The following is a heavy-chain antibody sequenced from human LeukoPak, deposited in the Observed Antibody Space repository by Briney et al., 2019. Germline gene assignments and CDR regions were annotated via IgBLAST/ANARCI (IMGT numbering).Heavy chain of an antibody. CDR1: GFTFSSYD. CDR2: IGTAGDT. CDR3: AKGRKVWFGDRHFGGYYYYYMDV. D-gene: IGHD3-10*01. V-gene: IGHV3-13*01. Sequence: GGSLRLSCAASGFTFSSYDMHWVRQATGKGLEWVSAIGTAGDTYYPGSVKGRFTISRENAKNSLYLQMNSLRAGDTAVYYCAKGRKVWFGDRHFGGYYYYYMDVWGKGTTVTVSS. J-gene: IGHJ6*03.